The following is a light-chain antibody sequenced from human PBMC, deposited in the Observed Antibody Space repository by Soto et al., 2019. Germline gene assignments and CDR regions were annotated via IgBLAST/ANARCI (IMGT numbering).Light chain of an antibody. J-gene: IGKJ1*01. Sequence: EIVMTLSPATLSVSPGERATLSCRASQSVSSNLAWYQQQPGQAHRLLIYGASTRATGIPARFSGSGCGTEFALTISSLQAEDFVVYNCQQYKNWPQTFGRGPKVEI. CDR2: GAS. CDR3: QQYKNWPQT. V-gene: IGKV3-15*01. CDR1: QSVSSN.